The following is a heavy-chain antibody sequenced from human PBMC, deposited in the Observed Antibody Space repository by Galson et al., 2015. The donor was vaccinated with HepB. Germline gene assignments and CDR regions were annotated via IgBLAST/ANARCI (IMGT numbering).Heavy chain of an antibody. D-gene: IGHD1-1*01. V-gene: IGHV4-38-2*02. Sequence: RHPPGKGLEWIGSVYHSGSTNDNPSLKSRVTMEVDASRDQFSLKLSSLTAADTAVYYCARGENGGDYFDYWGQGILVTVSS. J-gene: IGHJ4*02. CDR2: VYHSGST. CDR3: ARGENGGDYFDY.